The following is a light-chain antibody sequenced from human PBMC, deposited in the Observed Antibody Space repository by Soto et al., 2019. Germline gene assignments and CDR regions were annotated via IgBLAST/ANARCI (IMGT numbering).Light chain of an antibody. CDR2: EAT. Sequence: SVLTQPPSVSGSSGQSIRVPCTGTSTDIGASNFVSWYQHLPGRAPNVIILEATTRPSGVSDRFSGSKAGITASLTISGLQADDEGEYFCISYKTDDTFVFGTGTKVTVL. CDR3: ISYKTDDTFV. V-gene: IGLV2-14*01. CDR1: STDIGASNF. J-gene: IGLJ1*01.